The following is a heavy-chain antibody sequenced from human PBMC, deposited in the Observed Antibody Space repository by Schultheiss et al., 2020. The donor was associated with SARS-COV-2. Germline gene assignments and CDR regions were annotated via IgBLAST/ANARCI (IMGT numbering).Heavy chain of an antibody. Sequence: GGSLRLSCAASGFTFSGSAMHWVRQASGKGLEWVGRIRSKANSYATAYAASVKGRFTISRDDSKNTAYLQMNSLKTEDTAVYYCTSQGYSYGYNYYYGMDVWGQGTTVTVSS. CDR2: IRSKANSYAT. J-gene: IGHJ6*02. CDR3: TSQGYSYGYNYYYGMDV. CDR1: GFTFSGSA. D-gene: IGHD5-18*01. V-gene: IGHV3-73*01.